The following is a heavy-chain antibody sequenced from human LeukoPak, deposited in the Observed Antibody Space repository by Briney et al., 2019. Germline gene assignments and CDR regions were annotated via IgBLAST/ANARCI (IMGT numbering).Heavy chain of an antibody. CDR2: IIPILGIA. CDR3: ATDYYYYYGMDV. Sequence: SVKVSCKASGGTFSSYAISWVRQAPGQGLEWMGRIIPILGIANYAQKFQGRVTITADKSTSTAYMELSSLRSEDTAVYYCATDYYYYYGMDVWGQGTTVTVSS. J-gene: IGHJ6*02. CDR1: GGTFSSYA. V-gene: IGHV1-69*04.